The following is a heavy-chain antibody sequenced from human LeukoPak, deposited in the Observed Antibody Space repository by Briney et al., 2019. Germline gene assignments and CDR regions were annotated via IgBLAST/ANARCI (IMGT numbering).Heavy chain of an antibody. CDR1: GFTVTNNY. J-gene: IGHJ4*02. D-gene: IGHD6-19*01. CDR3: ATRYSSGWPTLDY. V-gene: IGHV3-53*01. Sequence: GGPLRLSCTACGFTVTNNYMSWVRQAPGKGLEWVSVIYSGGSTEYADFVKGRFIVSRDHSKNTVYLQMNSLRAEDTAVYYCATRYSSGWPTLDYWGQGTLVTVSS. CDR2: IYSGGST.